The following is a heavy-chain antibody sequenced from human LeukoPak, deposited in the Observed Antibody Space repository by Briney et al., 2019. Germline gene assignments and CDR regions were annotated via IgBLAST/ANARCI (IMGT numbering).Heavy chain of an antibody. CDR1: GFTFRNHG. Sequence: PGGSLRLSCAASGFTFRNHGMHWVRQAPGKGLEWVAVIWYDASNQYYADSVKGRFTIPRDNSKNTVSLQMNSLRAEDTAVYYCVRDRGARFLDLWGRGTPVTVSS. CDR2: IWYDASNQ. V-gene: IGHV3-33*01. CDR3: VRDRGARFLDL. J-gene: IGHJ2*01. D-gene: IGHD3-10*01.